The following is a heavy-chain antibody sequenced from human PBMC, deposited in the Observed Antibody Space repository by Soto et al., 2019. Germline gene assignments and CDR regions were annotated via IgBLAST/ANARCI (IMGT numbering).Heavy chain of an antibody. D-gene: IGHD2-15*01. J-gene: IGHJ4*02. CDR3: ARGLRYCSGGSCYSQGIDY. CDR1: GGSISSGGYY. V-gene: IGHV4-31*03. Sequence: QVQLQESGPGLVKPSQTLSLTCTVSGGSISSGGYYWSWIRQHPGKGVEWIGYIYYSGSTYYNPSLKSRVTISVDTSKNQFSLKLSSVTAADTAVYYCARGLRYCSGGSCYSQGIDYWGQGTLVTVSS. CDR2: IYYSGST.